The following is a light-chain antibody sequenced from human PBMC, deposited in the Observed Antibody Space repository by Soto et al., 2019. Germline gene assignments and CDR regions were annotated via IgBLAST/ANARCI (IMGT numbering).Light chain of an antibody. J-gene: IGKJ5*01. CDR3: QQRYSTTIT. Sequence: DIQRTQSPSSLSASVGYRVTITCRASQSISGYLNWYQQKPGKAPNLLIYAASSLQSGVPSRFSGIVSGTDGTITINSLHKEDFSTYDCQQRYSTTITFGQGTRLEIK. CDR1: QSISGY. V-gene: IGKV1-39*01. CDR2: AAS.